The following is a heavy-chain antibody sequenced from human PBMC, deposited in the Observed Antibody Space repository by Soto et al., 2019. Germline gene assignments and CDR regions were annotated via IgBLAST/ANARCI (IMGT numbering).Heavy chain of an antibody. J-gene: IGHJ6*02. CDR2: ISGSSNTI. CDR3: ARGFDLQYGMDV. V-gene: IGHV3-48*02. Sequence: EVQLVESGGGLIQRGGSLRLSCAASGFTLSIYSLNWVRQAPRKGLEWLSYISGSSNTIYYADSVKGRFTISRDHAKNSLYLQMNSLRDEDTAVYFCARGFDLQYGMDVWGQGTTVIVSS. CDR1: GFTLSIYS. D-gene: IGHD3-10*01.